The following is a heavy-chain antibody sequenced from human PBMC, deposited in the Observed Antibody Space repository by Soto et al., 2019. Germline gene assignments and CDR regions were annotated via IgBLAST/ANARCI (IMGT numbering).Heavy chain of an antibody. CDR3: ARPRAYDFWSGYRTSHNFDY. V-gene: IGHV3-48*01. J-gene: IGHJ4*02. CDR2: ISSSSSTI. CDR1: GFTFSSYS. Sequence: GGSLRLSCAASGFTFSSYSMNWVRQAPGKGLQWVSYISSSSSTIYYADSVKGRFTISRDNAKNSLYLQMNSLRAEDTAVYYCARPRAYDFWSGYRTSHNFDYWGQGTLVTVSS. D-gene: IGHD3-3*01.